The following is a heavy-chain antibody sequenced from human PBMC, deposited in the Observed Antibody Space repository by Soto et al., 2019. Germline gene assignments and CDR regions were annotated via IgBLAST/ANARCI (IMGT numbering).Heavy chain of an antibody. D-gene: IGHD3-22*01. CDR2: ITATGDRT. V-gene: IGHV3-23*01. CDR1: GFRFSSYS. J-gene: IGHJ4*02. Sequence: VGSLRLSCADSGFRFSSYSMSWVRQTPGKGLEWVAAITATGDRTYYADSVTGRFTISRDNSKKTHYLQMTSLRAEDTAMYYCATMNGYFEYWGQGTPVTVAS. CDR3: ATMNGYFEY.